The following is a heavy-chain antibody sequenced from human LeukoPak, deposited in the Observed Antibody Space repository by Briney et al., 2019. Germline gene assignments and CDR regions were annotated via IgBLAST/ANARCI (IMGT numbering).Heavy chain of an antibody. CDR3: ARGERWLTIPGIDY. CDR1: GFTFSSYE. V-gene: IGHV3-48*03. D-gene: IGHD5-24*01. J-gene: IGHJ4*02. Sequence: PGGSLRLSCAASGFTFSSYEMNWVRQAPGKGLEGVSYISSSGRSIYYAESVKGGLTIYKDNPKHSLYLQMNSLRAEDTAVYYCARGERWLTIPGIDYWGQGTLVTVSS. CDR2: ISSSGRSI.